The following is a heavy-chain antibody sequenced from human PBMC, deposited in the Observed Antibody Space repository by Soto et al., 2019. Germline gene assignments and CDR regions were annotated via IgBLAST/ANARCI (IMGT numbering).Heavy chain of an antibody. CDR1: GFTFSSYA. Sequence: GGSLRLSCAASGFTFSSYAMHWVRQAPGKGLEWVAVISYDGSNKYYADSVKGRFTISRDNSKNTLYLQMNSLRAEDTAVYYCARETNKGKRRITIFGVAAGYYYYGMDVWGQGTTVTVSS. D-gene: IGHD3-3*01. J-gene: IGHJ6*02. CDR3: ARETNKGKRRITIFGVAAGYYYYGMDV. CDR2: ISYDGSNK. V-gene: IGHV3-30-3*01.